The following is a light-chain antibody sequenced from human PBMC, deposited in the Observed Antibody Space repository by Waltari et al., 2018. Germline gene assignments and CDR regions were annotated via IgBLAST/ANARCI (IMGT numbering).Light chain of an antibody. CDR3: QQYSDWIA. Sequence: EIVITQSPASLSVSPGERATLSCTASQTATNDLAWYQQKPGQAPKLLIFGASTRATGVPAGFSGSGSGAEFTLTSGSVQSEDFAVYYCQQYSDWIAFGGGTKVDLK. CDR2: GAS. CDR1: QTATND. J-gene: IGKJ4*01. V-gene: IGKV3-15*01.